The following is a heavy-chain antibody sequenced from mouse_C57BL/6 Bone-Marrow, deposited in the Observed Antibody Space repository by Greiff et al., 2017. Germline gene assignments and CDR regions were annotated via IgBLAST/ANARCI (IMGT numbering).Heavy chain of an antibody. J-gene: IGHJ2*01. D-gene: IGHD1-1*01. CDR1: GFSLTSYG. V-gene: IGHV2-2*01. CDR3: ARGPITTVVAPDY. Sequence: QVQLKESGPGLVQPSQSLSITCTVSGFSLTSYGVHWVRQSPGKGLEWLGVIWSGGSTDYNAAFISRLSISNDNSKSQVFFKMNSLQADDTAIYYCARGPITTVVAPDYWGQGTTLTVSS. CDR2: IWSGGST.